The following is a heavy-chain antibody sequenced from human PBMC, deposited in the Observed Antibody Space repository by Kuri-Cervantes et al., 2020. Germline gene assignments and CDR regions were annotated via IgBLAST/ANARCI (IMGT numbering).Heavy chain of an antibody. V-gene: IGHV1-18*04. CDR1: GYTFTGYY. CDR2: ISAYNGNT. CDR3: AREWYYGSGSYREVDYYGMDV. J-gene: IGHJ6*02. Sequence: ASVKVSCKASGYTFTGYYMHWVRQAPGQGLEWMGWISAYNGNTNYAQKLQGRVTMTTDTSTSTAYMELRSLRSDDTAVYYCAREWYYGSGSYREVDYYGMDVWGQGTTVTVSS. D-gene: IGHD3-10*01.